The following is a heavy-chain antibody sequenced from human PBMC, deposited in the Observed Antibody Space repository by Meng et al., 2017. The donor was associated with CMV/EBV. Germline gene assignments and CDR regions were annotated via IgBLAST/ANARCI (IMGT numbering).Heavy chain of an antibody. CDR3: AKDLSPESWSYLYCFDY. Sequence: GGSLRLSCAASGFTFSSYAMSWVRQAPGKGLEWVSAISGSGGSTYYADSVKGRFTISRDNSKNTLYLQMNSLRAEDTAVYYCAKDLSPESWSYLYCFDYWGQGTLVTVSS. CDR1: GFTFSSYA. J-gene: IGHJ4*02. V-gene: IGHV3-23*01. D-gene: IGHD1-26*01. CDR2: ISGSGGST.